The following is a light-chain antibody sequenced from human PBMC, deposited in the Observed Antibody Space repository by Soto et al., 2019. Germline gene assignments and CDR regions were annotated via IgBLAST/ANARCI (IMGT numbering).Light chain of an antibody. V-gene: IGLV2-14*03. CDR3: SSYTTSNTRQSV. CDR2: DVS. Sequence: QSALTQPASVSGSPGQSITISCTGTSSDVGGYNYVSWYQHHPGKAPKLLIYDVSNRPSGVSIRFSGSKSDNTASLTISGLQPEDEADYHCSSYTTSNTRQSVFGTGTKVTVL. CDR1: SSDVGGYNY. J-gene: IGLJ1*01.